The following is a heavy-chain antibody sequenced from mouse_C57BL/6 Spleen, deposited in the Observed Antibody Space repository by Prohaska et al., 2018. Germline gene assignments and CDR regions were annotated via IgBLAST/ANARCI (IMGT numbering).Heavy chain of an antibody. D-gene: IGHD2-14*01. J-gene: IGHJ4*01. CDR3: ARKGYPPYYAMDY. Sequence: QVQLQQPGAELVKPGASVKLSCKASGYTFTSYWMQWVKQRPGQGLEWIGEIDPSESYTNYNQKYKGKATVTVYTSSSTAYMQLSSLTSEDSAVYYCARKGYPPYYAMDYWGQGTSVTVSS. CDR1: GYTFTSYW. CDR2: IDPSESYT. V-gene: IGHV1-50*01.